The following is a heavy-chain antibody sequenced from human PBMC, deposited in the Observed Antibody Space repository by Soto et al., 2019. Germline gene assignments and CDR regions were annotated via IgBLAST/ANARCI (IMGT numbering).Heavy chain of an antibody. CDR3: AKVPIVGATSEGFFQP. V-gene: IGHV3-30*18. Sequence: QVQLVESGGGVVQPGRSLRLSCAASGFTFSSYGMHWVRQAPGKGLERVAVISYDGSNKYYADSVKGRFTISRDNSKNTLYLQMSSLRAEDTAVYYCAKVPIVGATSEGFFQPWGQGTLVTVSS. CDR1: GFTFSSYG. CDR2: ISYDGSNK. J-gene: IGHJ1*01. D-gene: IGHD1-26*01.